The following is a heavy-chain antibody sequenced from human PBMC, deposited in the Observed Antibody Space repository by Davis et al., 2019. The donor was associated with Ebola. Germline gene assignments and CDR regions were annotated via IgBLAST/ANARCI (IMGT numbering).Heavy chain of an antibody. D-gene: IGHD4-11*01. CDR2: IRSKAN. V-gene: IGHV3-73*01. CDR1: GFTFSGSA. Sequence: PGGSLRLSCAASGFTFSGSAMHWVRQASGKGLEWVGRIRSKANRDDSKNTAYLQMNSLKTEDTAVYYCSMTTVTTDVWGQGTTVTVSS. J-gene: IGHJ6*02. CDR3: SMTTVTTDV.